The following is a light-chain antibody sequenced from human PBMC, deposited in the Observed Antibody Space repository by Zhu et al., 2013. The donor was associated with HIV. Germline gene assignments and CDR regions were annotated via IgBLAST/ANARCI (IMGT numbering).Light chain of an antibody. J-gene: IGKJ2*01. CDR3: QHHGSSMYT. V-gene: IGKV3-20*01. CDR1: HSISSTY. CDR2: GTS. Sequence: EIVLTQSPGTLSLSPGERATLSCRASHSISSTYLAWYQQKPGQAPRLLISGTSNRATGIPDRFSGSGSGTDFTLTISGVEPEDFAVYYCQHHGSSMYTFAQGTKVEIK.